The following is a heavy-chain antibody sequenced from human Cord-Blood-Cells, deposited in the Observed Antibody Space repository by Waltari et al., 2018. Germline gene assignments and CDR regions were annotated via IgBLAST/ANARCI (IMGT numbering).Heavy chain of an antibody. D-gene: IGHD2-15*01. J-gene: IGHJ4*02. CDR2: FDPEDGET. CDR1: GYTLTELS. Sequence: QVQLVQSGAEVKKPRASVTASCKVSGYTLTELSIHWVRQAPGKGLEWMGGFDPEDGETIYAQKFQGRVTMTEETSTDTAYMELSSLRSEDTAVYYCATFAKDCSGGSCYSGAFDYWGQGTLVTVSS. V-gene: IGHV1-24*01. CDR3: ATFAKDCSGGSCYSGAFDY.